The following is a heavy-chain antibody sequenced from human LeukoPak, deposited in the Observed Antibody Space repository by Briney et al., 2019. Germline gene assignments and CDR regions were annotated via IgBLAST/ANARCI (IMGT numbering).Heavy chain of an antibody. CDR3: ARDWVAQQAQTYYYDSGDY. Sequence: GASVKVSCKASGYTFTSYGISWVRQAPGQGLEWMGWISAYNGNTNYAQKLQGRVTMTTDTSASTAYMELRSLRFDDTAMYYCARDWVAQQAQTYYYDSGDYWGQGTLVTVSS. J-gene: IGHJ4*02. V-gene: IGHV1-18*01. CDR1: GYTFTSYG. CDR2: ISAYNGNT. D-gene: IGHD3-22*01.